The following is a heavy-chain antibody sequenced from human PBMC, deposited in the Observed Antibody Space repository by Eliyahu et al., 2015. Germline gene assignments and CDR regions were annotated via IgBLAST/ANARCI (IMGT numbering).Heavy chain of an antibody. CDR2: ISAYNGNT. D-gene: IGHD4-17*01. CDR1: GYTFTSYG. V-gene: IGHV1-18*01. J-gene: IGHJ1*01. Sequence: QVQLVQSGAEVKKPGASVKVSCKASGYTFTSYGISWVRQAPGQGLEWMGWISAYNGNTNYAQKLQGRVTMTTDTSTSTAYMELRSLRSDDTAVYYCARAPPRPVKKDGEYFQHWGQGTLVTVSS. CDR3: ARAPPRPVKKDGEYFQH.